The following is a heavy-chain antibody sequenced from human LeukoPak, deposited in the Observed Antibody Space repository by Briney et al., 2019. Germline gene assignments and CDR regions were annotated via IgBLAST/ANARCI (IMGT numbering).Heavy chain of an antibody. CDR2: IYYSGST. D-gene: IGHD3-22*01. J-gene: IGHJ4*02. CDR1: GGSISSSSYY. V-gene: IGHV4-39*01. CDR3: ARGTKDYGITMIVVVIPYYFDY. Sequence: PSETLSLTCTVSGGSISSSSYYWGWIRQPPGKGLEWIGSIYYSGSTYYNPSLKSRVTISVDTSKNQFSLKLSSVTAADTAVYYCARGTKDYGITMIVVVIPYYFDYWGQGTLVTVSS.